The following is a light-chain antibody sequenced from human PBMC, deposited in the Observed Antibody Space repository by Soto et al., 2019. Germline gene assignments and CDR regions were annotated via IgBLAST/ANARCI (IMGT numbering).Light chain of an antibody. J-gene: IGKJ2*01. CDR1: QNIGSN. Sequence: EVVMTQSPVTLSASPGERVILSCRNSQNIGSNLAWYQQRPGQAQSIIMYGASTRATETPARFSGSESSTDLTLTISSLQSEDFAVYYCQQYNNWPPYTFGQGTKVDI. CDR2: GAS. CDR3: QQYNNWPPYT. V-gene: IGKV3-15*01.